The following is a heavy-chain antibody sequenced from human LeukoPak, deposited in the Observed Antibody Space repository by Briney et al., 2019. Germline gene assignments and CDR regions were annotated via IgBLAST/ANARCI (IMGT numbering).Heavy chain of an antibody. CDR1: GYTFTSYA. V-gene: IGHV1-3*01. Sequence: ASVKVSCKASGYTFTSYAMHWVRQAPGQRLEWMGWINAGNGNTQYSQKVQGRVTITRDTSASTAYMELSSLRSEDTAVYYCARGPKITMVRGVIMDFFDYWGQGTLVTVSS. D-gene: IGHD3-10*01. CDR3: ARGPKITMVRGVIMDFFDY. J-gene: IGHJ4*02. CDR2: INAGNGNT.